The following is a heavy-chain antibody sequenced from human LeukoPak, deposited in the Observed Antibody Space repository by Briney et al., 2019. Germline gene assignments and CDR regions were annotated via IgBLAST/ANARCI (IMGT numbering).Heavy chain of an antibody. J-gene: IGHJ4*02. CDR3: VRELVIPAATFDY. CDR2: ASNDRTRK. D-gene: IGHD2-2*01. V-gene: IGHV3-30-3*01. Sequence: GGSLRLSCAASGFPFGTHSLHWVRQTPGKGLEWVAVASNDRTRKYYPDSVRGRFYISRDNSKSTPDLEMNSLRPEDTGVYYCVRELVIPAATFDYWAQGTLVTVSS. CDR1: GFPFGTHS.